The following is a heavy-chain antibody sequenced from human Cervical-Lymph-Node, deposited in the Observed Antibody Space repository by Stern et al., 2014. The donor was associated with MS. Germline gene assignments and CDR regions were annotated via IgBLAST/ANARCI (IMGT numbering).Heavy chain of an antibody. V-gene: IGHV7-4-1*02. CDR3: APLYNRAYDY. Sequence: QVQLVQSGSELKQPGASVTIFCKDSGYIFSAYAMNWVRQAPGKGLEWMGWILTNTGEPTYAQGFTGRFVFSMDTSISSAYLQINTLRAEDTAVYYCAPLYNRAYDYWGQGTLVTVSS. D-gene: IGHD1-14*01. CDR2: ILTNTGEP. J-gene: IGHJ4*02. CDR1: GYIFSAYA.